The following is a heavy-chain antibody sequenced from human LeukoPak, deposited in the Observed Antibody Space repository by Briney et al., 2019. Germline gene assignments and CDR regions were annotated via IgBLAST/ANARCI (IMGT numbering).Heavy chain of an antibody. Sequence: ASVTVSCTTSGGIXRIYGLNWVRQAPGQGLEWMGGFIPILGTPKYAQNVQGRVTITADESTSTGYMELSSLRYEDTVVYYCARGLYCSSSTSCYDYGMDVWGQGTTVTVSS. CDR2: FIPILGTP. J-gene: IGHJ6*02. CDR3: ARGLYCSSSTSCYDYGMDV. CDR1: GGIXRIYG. V-gene: IGHV1-69*13. D-gene: IGHD2-2*01.